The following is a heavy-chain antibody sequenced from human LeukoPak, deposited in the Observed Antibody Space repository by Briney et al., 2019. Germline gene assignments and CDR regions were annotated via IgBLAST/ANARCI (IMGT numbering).Heavy chain of an antibody. CDR2: IYYSGST. J-gene: IGHJ5*01. CDR3: ARAPLPYDTRRTDYRFDS. V-gene: IGHV4-59*01. CDR1: GGSISYYY. Sequence: PSETLSLTFSVSGGSISYYYWGWLRQSPGKGLEWIGYIYYSGSTNYNPSLKSQVTISLDTSKSQFSLKLTSVTAADTAVYYCARAPLPYDTRRTDYRFDSWGQGTLVTVAS. D-gene: IGHD3-16*01.